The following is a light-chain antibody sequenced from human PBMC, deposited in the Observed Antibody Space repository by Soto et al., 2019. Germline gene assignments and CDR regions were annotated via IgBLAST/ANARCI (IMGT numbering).Light chain of an antibody. CDR1: QSVSSSY. Sequence: EIVLTQSPGTLSLSPGESATLSCRASQSVSSSYLAWYQQKPGQAPRLLISAAYTRATGIPGRFSGSGSGTDFTLTIRNLEPEDFAVYYYQHYGGHFTFGPGTKVDIK. CDR3: QHYGGHFT. V-gene: IGKV3-20*01. J-gene: IGKJ3*01. CDR2: AAY.